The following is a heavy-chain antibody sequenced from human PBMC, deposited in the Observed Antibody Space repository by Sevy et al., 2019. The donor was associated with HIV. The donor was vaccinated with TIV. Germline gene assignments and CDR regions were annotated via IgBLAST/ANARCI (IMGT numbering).Heavy chain of an antibody. CDR1: GFTFSSYA. J-gene: IGHJ4*02. D-gene: IGHD3-3*01. CDR3: AKEDFWSGYYRYRSYFDY. V-gene: IGHV3-23*01. CDR2: ISGSGGST. Sequence: GGYLRLSCAASGFTFSSYAMSWVRQAPGKGLEWVSAISGSGGSTYYADSVKGRFTISRDNSKNTLYLQMNSLRAEDTAVYYCAKEDFWSGYYRYRSYFDYWGQGTLVTVSS.